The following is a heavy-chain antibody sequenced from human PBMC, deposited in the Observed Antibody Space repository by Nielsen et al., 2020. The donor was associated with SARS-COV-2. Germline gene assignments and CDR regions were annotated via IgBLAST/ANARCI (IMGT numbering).Heavy chain of an antibody. CDR2: IYHSGST. V-gene: IGHV4-4*02. CDR1: GDSISSSNW. CDR3: ARDSYYDSSGAFDY. Sequence: SETLSLTCAVSGDSISSSNWWSWVRQPPGKGLEWIGEIYHSGSTNYNPSLKSRVTISVDKSKNQFSLKLSSVTAADTAVYYCARDSYYDSSGAFDYWGQGTLVTVSS. J-gene: IGHJ4*02. D-gene: IGHD3-22*01.